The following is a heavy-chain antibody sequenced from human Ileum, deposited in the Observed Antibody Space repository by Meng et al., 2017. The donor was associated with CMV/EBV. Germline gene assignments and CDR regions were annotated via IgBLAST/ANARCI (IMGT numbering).Heavy chain of an antibody. CDR3: AKNRGASCFSPCDS. D-gene: IGHD2-2*01. J-gene: IGHJ5*01. CDR2: ISGSGDTT. V-gene: IGHV3-23*01. Sequence: SSGFTFSSYGMSWFRQGPGKGLAWVSVISGSGDTTYYADSVKGRFTVSRDISENTLYLQMNSLRAEDTAIYYCAKNRGASCFSPCDSWGQGTLVTVSS. CDR1: GFTFSSYG.